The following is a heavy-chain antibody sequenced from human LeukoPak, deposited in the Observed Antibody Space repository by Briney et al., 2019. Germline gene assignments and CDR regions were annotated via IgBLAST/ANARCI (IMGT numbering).Heavy chain of an antibody. CDR1: GFTVSSYE. Sequence: GGSLRLSCAASGFTVSSYEMNWVRQAPGKGLEWISYISSSGSTIYYADSVKGRFTISRDNAKNSLYLQMNSLRAEDTAVYYCAELGITMIGGVWGKGTTVTISS. CDR2: ISSSGSTI. D-gene: IGHD3-10*02. J-gene: IGHJ6*04. V-gene: IGHV3-48*03. CDR3: AELGITMIGGV.